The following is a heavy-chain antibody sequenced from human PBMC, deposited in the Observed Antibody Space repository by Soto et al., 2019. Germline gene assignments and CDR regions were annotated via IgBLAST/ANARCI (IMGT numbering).Heavy chain of an antibody. CDR1: GYTFTSYA. J-gene: IGHJ4*02. CDR3: ARGDRSSWYSLDY. D-gene: IGHD6-13*01. V-gene: IGHV1-3*01. Sequence: ASVKVSCKASGYTFTSYAMHWVRQAPGQRLEWMGWINAGNGNTKYSQKFQGRVTITRDTSASTAYMELSSLRSEDTAVYYCARGDRSSWYSLDYWGQGNLVTVSS. CDR2: INAGNGNT.